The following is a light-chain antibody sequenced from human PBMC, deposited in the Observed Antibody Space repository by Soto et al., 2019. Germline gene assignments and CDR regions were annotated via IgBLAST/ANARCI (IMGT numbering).Light chain of an antibody. V-gene: IGKV1-5*03. Sequence: DIQMTQSPSTLSASVGDRVTITCRASQSISTWLAWYQQKPGKAPKLLIYKASSLESEVPSRFSGSGSGTEFTLTISSLQPDDFATYYCRHYNSYSETFGQGTKVEIK. CDR2: KAS. J-gene: IGKJ1*01. CDR3: RHYNSYSET. CDR1: QSISTW.